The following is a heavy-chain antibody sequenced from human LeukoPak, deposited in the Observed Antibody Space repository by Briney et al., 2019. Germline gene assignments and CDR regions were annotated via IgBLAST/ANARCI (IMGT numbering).Heavy chain of an antibody. CDR1: GFTSSSYG. CDR2: IWYDGSNK. Sequence: GGSLRLSCAASGFTSSSYGMHWVRQAPGKGLEWVAVIWYDGSNKYYADSVKGRFTISRDNSKNTLYLQMNSLRAEDTAVYYCARDLQQWLVLAPGDYWGQGTLVTVSS. J-gene: IGHJ4*02. CDR3: ARDLQQWLVLAPGDY. V-gene: IGHV3-33*01. D-gene: IGHD6-19*01.